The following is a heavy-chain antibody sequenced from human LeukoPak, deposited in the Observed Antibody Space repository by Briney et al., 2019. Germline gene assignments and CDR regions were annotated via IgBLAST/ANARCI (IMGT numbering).Heavy chain of an antibody. Sequence: PGGSLRLSCAASGFTFSSYWMSWVRQAPGKGLEWVANIKQDGSEKYYVDSVKGRFTISRDNAKNSLYLQMNSLRAEDTALYYCAKESPSPERLWFGEEYYFDYWGQGTQVTVSS. D-gene: IGHD3-10*01. J-gene: IGHJ4*02. CDR2: IKQDGSEK. V-gene: IGHV3-7*03. CDR3: AKESPSPERLWFGEEYYFDY. CDR1: GFTFSSYW.